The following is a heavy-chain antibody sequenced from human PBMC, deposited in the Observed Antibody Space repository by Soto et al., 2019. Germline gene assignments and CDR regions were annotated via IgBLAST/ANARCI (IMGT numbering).Heavy chain of an antibody. Sequence: SVKVSCKASGGTFSSYTISWVRQAPGQGLEWMGRIIPILGIANYAQKFQGRVTITADKSTSTAYMELSSLRSEDTAVYYCARGRRVAGSYYYGMDVWGQGTTVTVSS. V-gene: IGHV1-69*02. CDR2: IIPILGIA. CDR3: ARGRRVAGSYYYGMDV. CDR1: GGTFSSYT. J-gene: IGHJ6*02. D-gene: IGHD6-19*01.